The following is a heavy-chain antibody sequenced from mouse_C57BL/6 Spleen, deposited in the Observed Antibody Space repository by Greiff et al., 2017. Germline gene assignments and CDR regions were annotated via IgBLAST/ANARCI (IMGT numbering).Heavy chain of an antibody. D-gene: IGHD1-1*01. Sequence: QVTLKESGPGILQSSQTLSLTCSFSGFSLSTSGMGVCWIRQPSGKGLEWLAHIYWDADKRYNPSLKTRLTITKDTSRNQVFLKITSVDTADTATYYCARSYYGSSYGFAYWGQGTLVTVSA. J-gene: IGHJ3*01. V-gene: IGHV8-12*01. CDR2: IYWDADK. CDR3: ARSYYGSSYGFAY. CDR1: GFSLSTSGMG.